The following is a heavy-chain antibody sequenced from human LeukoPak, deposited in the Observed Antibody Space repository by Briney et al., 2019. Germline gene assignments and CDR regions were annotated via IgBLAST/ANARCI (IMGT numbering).Heavy chain of an antibody. J-gene: IGHJ3*02. CDR3: ASSSGWRPHDAFDI. V-gene: IGHV3-11*01. D-gene: IGHD6-19*01. Sequence: PGGSLRLSCAASGFTFSDYYMSWIRQAPGKGLEWVSYSSSSGSTIYYADSVKGRFTISRDNAKNSLYLQMNSLRAEDTAVYYCASSSGWRPHDAFDIWGQGTMVTVSS. CDR2: SSSSGSTI. CDR1: GFTFSDYY.